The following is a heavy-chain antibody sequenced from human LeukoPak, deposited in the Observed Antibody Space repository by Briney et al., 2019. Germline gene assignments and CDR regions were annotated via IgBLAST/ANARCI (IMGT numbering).Heavy chain of an antibody. Sequence: SETLSLTCTVSGGSISSSSYYWGWIRQPPGKGLEWIGYIYYSGSTNYNPSLKSRVTISVDTSKNQFSLKLSSVTAADTAVYYCARVRGEDYVWGSYRRSYYFDYWGQGTLVTVSS. CDR2: IYYSGST. CDR3: ARVRGEDYVWGSYRRSYYFDY. V-gene: IGHV4-61*05. D-gene: IGHD3-16*02. CDR1: GGSISSSSYY. J-gene: IGHJ4*02.